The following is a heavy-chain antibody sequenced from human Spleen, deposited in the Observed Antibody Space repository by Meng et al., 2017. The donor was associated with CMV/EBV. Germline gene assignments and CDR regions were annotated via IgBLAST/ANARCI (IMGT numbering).Heavy chain of an antibody. CDR3: ARREGSGSYVDDAFDI. Sequence: GESLKISCAASGFIFNNYAIHWVRQAPGRGLEWVSVVSYDGGKKYYADTVKGRFTISRDNSKNTLCLQMNSLRPEDTAIYYCARREGSGSYVDDAFDIWGQGTMVTVSS. V-gene: IGHV3-30-3*01. J-gene: IGHJ3*02. CDR2: VSYDGGKK. D-gene: IGHD3-10*01. CDR1: GFIFNNYA.